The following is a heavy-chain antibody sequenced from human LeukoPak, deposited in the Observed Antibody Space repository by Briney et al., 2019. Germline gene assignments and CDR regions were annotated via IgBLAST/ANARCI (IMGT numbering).Heavy chain of an antibody. J-gene: IGHJ6*03. CDR1: GGSFSGYY. D-gene: IGHD3-22*01. Sequence: SETLSLTCAVYGGSFSGYYWSWIRQPPGKGLEWIGEINHSGSTNYNPSLKSRVTISVDTSKNQFSLKLSSVTAADTAVYYCARGPVSGYYSSYYYYMDVWGKGTTVTVSS. CDR2: INHSGST. CDR3: ARGPVSGYYSSYYYYMDV. V-gene: IGHV4-34*01.